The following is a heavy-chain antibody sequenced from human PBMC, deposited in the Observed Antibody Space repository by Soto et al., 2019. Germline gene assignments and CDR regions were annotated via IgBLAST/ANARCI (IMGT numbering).Heavy chain of an antibody. V-gene: IGHV4-59*01. J-gene: IGHJ3*01. CDR1: GGSITSYY. D-gene: IGHD6-6*01. Sequence: SXTLSLTCTVSGGSITSYYWSWIRHPPVKGLEWIGYIFYGGSTTYKSSLKSRATISGDTSKNQFPLKLTSVTAADTAVYYCARLGGATRPLSAFDVWGQGTMVTVSS. CDR2: IFYGGST. CDR3: ARLGGATRPLSAFDV.